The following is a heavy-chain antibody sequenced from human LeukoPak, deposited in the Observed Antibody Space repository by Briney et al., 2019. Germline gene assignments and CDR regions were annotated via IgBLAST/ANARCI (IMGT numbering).Heavy chain of an antibody. CDR1: GFTFSSYA. D-gene: IGHD3-22*01. CDR2: ISGSDGST. J-gene: IGHJ4*02. Sequence: GGSLRLSCAASGFTFSSYAMNWVRQAPGKGLEWVSVISGSDGSTYYADSVKGRFTISRDNSKNTLVLQLNSLRAEDTAVYYCAKDPTDFDSSGQTYFDYWGQGTLVTVSS. CDR3: AKDPTDFDSSGQTYFDY. V-gene: IGHV3-23*01.